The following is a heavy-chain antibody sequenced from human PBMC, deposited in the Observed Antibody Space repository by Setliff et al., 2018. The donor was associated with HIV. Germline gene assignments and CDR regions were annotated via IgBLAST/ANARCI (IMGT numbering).Heavy chain of an antibody. CDR1: GFTFSSYS. V-gene: IGHV3-23*01. J-gene: IGHJ4*02. CDR3: AKSLLVAGNDY. CDR2: ISSGGEIM. Sequence: GGSLRLSCAASGFTFSSYSMDWVRQAPGKGLEWVSAISSGGEIMFYADSVKGRFTISRDNSKNTLYLQMISLRADDTAVYYCAKSLLVAGNDYWGQGTLVTVSS. D-gene: IGHD2-8*02.